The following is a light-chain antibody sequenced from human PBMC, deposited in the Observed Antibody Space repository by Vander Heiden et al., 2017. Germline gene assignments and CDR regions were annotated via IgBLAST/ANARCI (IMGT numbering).Light chain of an antibody. V-gene: IGKV1-5*03. CDR3: QKYNGFPWT. J-gene: IGKJ1*01. CDR1: QGISKW. CDR2: QAS. Sequence: DIQMTQSPATLSASVGDRVTLTCRASQGISKWLAWYQQKPGKAPKLLVYQASRLENGVPSSFSGGGSGTEFTLTISSLQPDDFATYFCQKYNGFPWTFGQGTKVEIK.